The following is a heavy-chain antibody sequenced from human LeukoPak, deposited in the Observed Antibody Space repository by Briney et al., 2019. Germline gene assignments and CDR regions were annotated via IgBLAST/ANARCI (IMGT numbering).Heavy chain of an antibody. CDR2: IYHSGNT. CDR1: DYSISSGYY. J-gene: IGHJ4*02. V-gene: IGHV4-38-2*02. Sequence: SETLSLTCTVSDYSISSGYYWGWIRQPPGKGLEWIGSIYHSGNTYYNPSLTSRVTISVDTSKNQFSLKLSSVTAADTAIYYCAREYNALLDYWGQGTLVTVSS. D-gene: IGHD1-1*01. CDR3: AREYNALLDY.